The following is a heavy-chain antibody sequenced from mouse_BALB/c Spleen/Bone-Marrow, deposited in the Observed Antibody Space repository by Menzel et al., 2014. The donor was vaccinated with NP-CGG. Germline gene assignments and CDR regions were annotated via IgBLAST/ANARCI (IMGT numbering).Heavy chain of an antibody. D-gene: IGHD2-1*01. Sequence: QVQLQQSGVELAKPGASVKMACKAAANTFTRYWMHWGKQRRGQGLEWMGYINPSTGYTEYHQKFKDKATLTADMSSSTAYMQLSSLTSEDSAVYYCARCNYEAMDSWGQGTSVTVSS. CDR1: ANTFTRYW. CDR2: INPSTGYT. V-gene: IGHV1-7*01. CDR3: ARCNYEAMDS. J-gene: IGHJ4*01.